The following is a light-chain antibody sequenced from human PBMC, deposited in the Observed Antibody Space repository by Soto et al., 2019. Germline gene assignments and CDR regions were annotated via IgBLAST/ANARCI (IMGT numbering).Light chain of an antibody. CDR1: QGIRSW. Sequence: DIQMTQSPSSVSASVGDRVTITCRASQGIRSWLAWYLQKPGKAPKLLIYGASSLQSGVPSRFSGSGSGTDFTLTISSLQPEDFAIYYCQQANSFPRTFGQGTKLEIK. J-gene: IGKJ2*02. CDR2: GAS. V-gene: IGKV1-12*01. CDR3: QQANSFPRT.